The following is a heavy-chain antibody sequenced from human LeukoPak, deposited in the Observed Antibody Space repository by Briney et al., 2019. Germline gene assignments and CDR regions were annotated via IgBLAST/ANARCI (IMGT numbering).Heavy chain of an antibody. CDR1: GGTFSSYA. CDR2: IIPILGIA. J-gene: IGHJ6*02. CDR3: ARDSDTYYYYYGMDV. V-gene: IGHV1-69*04. Sequence: SVKVSCKASGGTFSSYAISWVRQAPGQGLEWMGRIIPILGIANYAQKFQGRVTITADKSTSTACMELSSLRSEDTAVYYCARDSDTYYYYYGMDVWSQGTTVTVSS. D-gene: IGHD5-18*01.